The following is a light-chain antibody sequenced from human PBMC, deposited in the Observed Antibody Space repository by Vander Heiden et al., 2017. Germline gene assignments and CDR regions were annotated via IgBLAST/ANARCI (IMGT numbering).Light chain of an antibody. J-gene: IGKJ2*01. CDR2: AAS. CDR1: QSISSY. V-gene: IGKV1-39*01. Sequence: DIHMTHSPSPPSAAVGDRVTLTCPARQSISSYLNWYQQKPGKDPKRLIYAASSLQSGVPSRLSGSGSGTDFTLTISSLQHEDFATYYCQQSYSTPPYTFGHGTKLEIK. CDR3: QQSYSTPPYT.